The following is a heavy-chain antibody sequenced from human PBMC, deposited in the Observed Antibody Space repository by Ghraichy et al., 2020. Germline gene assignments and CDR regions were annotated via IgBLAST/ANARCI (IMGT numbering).Heavy chain of an antibody. J-gene: IGHJ4*02. CDR1: GGSFSGYY. CDR2: INHSGST. CDR3: ARDHPGNGTVDY. D-gene: IGHD1-1*01. V-gene: IGHV4-34*01. Sequence: SQTLSLTCAVYGGSFSGYYWSWIRQPPGKGLEWIEEINHSGSTNYNPSLKSRGTISVDTSKNQFSLKLSSVTAADTAVYYCARDHPGNGTVDYWGQGTLVTVSS.